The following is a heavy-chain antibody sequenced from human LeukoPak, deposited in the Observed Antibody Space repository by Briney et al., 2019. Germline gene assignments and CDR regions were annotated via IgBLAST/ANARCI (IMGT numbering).Heavy chain of an antibody. CDR1: GGSISSYY. CDR3: TRGSIAYYYMDV. V-gene: IGHV4-59*01. CDR2: IYYSGST. J-gene: IGHJ6*03. Sequence: SETLSLTCTVPGGSISSYYWSWIRQPPGKGLEWIGYIYYSGSTNYNPSLKSRVTISVDTSKNQFSLKLSSVTAADTAVYYCTRGSIAYYYMDVWGKGTTVTISS. D-gene: IGHD3-22*01.